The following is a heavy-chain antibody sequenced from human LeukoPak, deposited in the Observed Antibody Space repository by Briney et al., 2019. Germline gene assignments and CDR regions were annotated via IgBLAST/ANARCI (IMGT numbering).Heavy chain of an antibody. J-gene: IGHJ4*02. D-gene: IGHD6-19*01. CDR3: ARENSSGWYVPAFYNY. V-gene: IGHV3-48*01. CDR2: ISSSSSTI. CDR1: GFTFSSYS. Sequence: GGSLRLSCAASGFTFSSYSMSWVRQAPGKGLEWVSYISSSSSTIYYADSVKGRFTISRDNAKNSLYLQMNSLRAEDTAVYYCARENSSGWYVPAFYNYWGQGTLVTVSS.